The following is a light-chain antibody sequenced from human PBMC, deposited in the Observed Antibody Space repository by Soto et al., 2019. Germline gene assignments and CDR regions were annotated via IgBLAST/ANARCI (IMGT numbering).Light chain of an antibody. CDR2: AAS. CDR3: QQYYSYPVLT. CDR1: ESSSNY. V-gene: IGKV1-39*01. Sequence: DIQMTQSPSSLSASVGDRVTPTRRASESSSNYLNWYQQKPGKAPKLLIYAASSFQSGVPSRFSGSGSGRAFTLTISCLQSEDFATYYCQQYYSYPVLTFGGGTKVDIK. J-gene: IGKJ4*01.